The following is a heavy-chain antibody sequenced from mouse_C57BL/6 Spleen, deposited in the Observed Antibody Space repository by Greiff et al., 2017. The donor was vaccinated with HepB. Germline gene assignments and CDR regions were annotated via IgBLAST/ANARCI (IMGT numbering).Heavy chain of an antibody. D-gene: IGHD2-3*01. CDR1: GYTFTSYG. J-gene: IGHJ3*01. CDR2: IYPRSGNT. CDR3: ARMDGYYSLFAY. V-gene: IGHV1-81*01. Sequence: QVQLQQSGAELARPGASVKLSCKASGYTFTSYGISWVKQRTGQGLEWIGEIYPRSGNTYYNEKFKGKATLTADKSSSTAYMELRSLTSEDSAVYFCARMDGYYSLFAYWGQGTLVTVSA.